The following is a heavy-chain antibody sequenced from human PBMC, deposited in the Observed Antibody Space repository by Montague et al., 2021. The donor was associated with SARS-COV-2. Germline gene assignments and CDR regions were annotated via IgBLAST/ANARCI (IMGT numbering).Heavy chain of an antibody. D-gene: IGHD3-9*01. CDR3: ARGKSYYDILTGYYRVSWFDP. Sequence: TLFLTCAVSGGSISSGGYSWSWIRQPPGKGLEWIGYMYHSGSTYYKLSLKSRVTISVDRSKNQVSLKLTPVTAADTAVYYCARGKSYYDILTGYYRVSWFDPWGQGTLVTVSS. CDR1: GGSISSGGYS. J-gene: IGHJ5*02. V-gene: IGHV4-30-2*01. CDR2: MYHSGST.